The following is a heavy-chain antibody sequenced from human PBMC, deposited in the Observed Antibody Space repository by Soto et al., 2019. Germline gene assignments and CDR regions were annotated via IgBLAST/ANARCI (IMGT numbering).Heavy chain of an antibody. CDR3: ARPNYYDSSGSYYFDY. D-gene: IGHD3-22*01. CDR1: GFTFSSYG. J-gene: IGHJ4*01. Sequence: GGSLRLSCAASGFTFSSYGMHWVRQAPGKGLEWVAVIWYDGSNKYYADSVKGRFTISRDNSKNTLYLQMNSLRAEDTAVYYCARPNYYDSSGSYYFDYWGQEPWSPSPQ. V-gene: IGHV3-33*01. CDR2: IWYDGSNK.